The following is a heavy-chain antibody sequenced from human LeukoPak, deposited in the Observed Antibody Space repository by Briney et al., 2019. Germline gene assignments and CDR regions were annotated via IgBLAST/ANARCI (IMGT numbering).Heavy chain of an antibody. Sequence: GGSLRLSCAASGFTFSSYSMNWVRQAPGKGLEWVSYISSSSSTIYYADSVKGRFTISRDDSKKTLYLQMNSLKTEDTAVYYCTVIRGYINSWPLDYWGQGALVTVSS. CDR1: GFTFSSYS. J-gene: IGHJ4*02. CDR3: TVIRGYINSWPLDY. V-gene: IGHV3-48*01. D-gene: IGHD6-13*01. CDR2: ISSSSSTI.